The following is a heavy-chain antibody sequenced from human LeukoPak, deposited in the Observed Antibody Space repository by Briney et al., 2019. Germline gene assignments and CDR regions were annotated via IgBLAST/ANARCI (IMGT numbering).Heavy chain of an antibody. V-gene: IGHV3-23*01. J-gene: IGHJ5*02. CDR2: ISGSGGTT. CDR3: ARDPSSYDSSAEP. D-gene: IGHD3-22*01. Sequence: PGGSLRLSCAASGFTFSGYAMSWVRQAPGKGLEWVSAISGSGGTTYYADSVKGRFTISRDNSKNTLYLQMSSLRSEDTAVYYCARDPSSYDSSAEPWGQGTLVTVSS. CDR1: GFTFSGYA.